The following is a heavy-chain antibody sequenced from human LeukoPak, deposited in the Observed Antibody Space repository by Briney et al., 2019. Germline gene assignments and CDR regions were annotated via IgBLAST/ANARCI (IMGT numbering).Heavy chain of an antibody. CDR1: GGSISSSNW. V-gene: IGHV4-4*02. D-gene: IGHD2/OR15-2a*01. CDR2: IYHSGST. CDR3: AKNFPLSASDI. J-gene: IGHJ3*02. Sequence: SGTLSLTCSVSGGSISSSNWWSWVRQPPEKGLEWIGEIYHSGSTNYNPSLKSRVTISIDKSKNQFSLKLTSVPAADTAVYYCAKNFPLSASDIWGQGTMVTVSS.